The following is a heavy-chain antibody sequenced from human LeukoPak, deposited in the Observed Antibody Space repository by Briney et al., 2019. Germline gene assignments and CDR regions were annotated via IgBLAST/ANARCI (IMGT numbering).Heavy chain of an antibody. J-gene: IGHJ4*02. Sequence: GGSLRLSCAASGFTFSIYAVSWVRQAPGKGLKWVSAISGNGGSTYYADSVKGRFTISRDNSKSTLCLQMNSLRAEDTAVYYCARDRSYAFDNWGQGTLVTVSS. CDR3: ARDRSYAFDN. V-gene: IGHV3-23*01. D-gene: IGHD3-16*01. CDR1: GFTFSIYA. CDR2: ISGNGGST.